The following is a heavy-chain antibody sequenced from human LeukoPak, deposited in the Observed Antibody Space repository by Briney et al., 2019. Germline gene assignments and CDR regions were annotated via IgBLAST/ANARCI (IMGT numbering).Heavy chain of an antibody. J-gene: IGHJ3*02. CDR3: AKDSGYCSSTSCLDAFDI. CDR2: ISNSGSSV. CDR1: GFTFSDYY. D-gene: IGHD2-2*01. Sequence: PGGSLRLSCAASGFTFSDYYMSWIRQAPGKGLEWLSYISNSGSSVYYADSVKGRFTISRDNAKNSLYLQMNSLRAEDTALYYCAKDSGYCSSTSCLDAFDIWGQGTMVTVSS. V-gene: IGHV3-11*01.